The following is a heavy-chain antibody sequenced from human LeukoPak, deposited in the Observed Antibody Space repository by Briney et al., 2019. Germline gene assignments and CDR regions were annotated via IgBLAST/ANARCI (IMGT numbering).Heavy chain of an antibody. CDR2: ISGSGGST. D-gene: IGHD1-14*01. Sequence: PGGSLRLSCAASGFTFSSYAMSWVRQAPGKGLEWVSAISGSGGSTYYADSVKGRFTISRDNSKNTLYLQMNSLRAEDTAVYYCAKAGNTPVRLFNYFDYWGQGTLVTVSS. J-gene: IGHJ4*02. CDR3: AKAGNTPVRLFNYFDY. V-gene: IGHV3-23*01. CDR1: GFTFSSYA.